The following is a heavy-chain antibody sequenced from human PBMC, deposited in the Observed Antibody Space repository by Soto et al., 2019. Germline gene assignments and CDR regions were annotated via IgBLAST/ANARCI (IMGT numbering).Heavy chain of an antibody. Sequence: GGSLRLSCAASGFTFNSYGMHWVRQAPGKGLEWVAVIWYDGGNKFYADSVKGPFTVSRDNSKDTLYLQMNSLRAEDTAVYYCARGNGNSYGYFDYWGQGTLVTVSS. CDR2: IWYDGGNK. J-gene: IGHJ4*02. CDR3: ARGNGNSYGYFDY. D-gene: IGHD5-18*01. CDR1: GFTFNSYG. V-gene: IGHV3-33*01.